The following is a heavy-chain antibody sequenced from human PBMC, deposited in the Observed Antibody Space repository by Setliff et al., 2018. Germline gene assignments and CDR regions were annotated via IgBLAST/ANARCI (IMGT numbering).Heavy chain of an antibody. Sequence: GESLKISCKASGYIFTNYWIGWVRQMPGKGLEWMGVIYPGDSDTRYSPSFQGKVTISADKSINTAYLQWSSLKASDTAIYYCTRHEDRNKCTSSSCYRENDAFDVWGQGARGTVSS. CDR2: IYPGDSDT. D-gene: IGHD2-2*01. J-gene: IGHJ3*01. CDR1: GYIFTNYW. V-gene: IGHV5-51*01. CDR3: TRHEDRNKCTSSSCYRENDAFDV.